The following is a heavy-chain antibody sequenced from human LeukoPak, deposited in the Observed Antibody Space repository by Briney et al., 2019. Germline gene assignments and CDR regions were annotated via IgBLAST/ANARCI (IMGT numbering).Heavy chain of an antibody. D-gene: IGHD2-2*01. J-gene: IGHJ4*02. CDR3: AKAYCSSTSCHYFFDY. CDR1: GFNFNNYA. Sequence: GGSLRLSCAASGFNFNNYAMSWVRQAPGKGLEWVSHIVASSGATFYADSVKGRFTISRDHSKNTLYLQMNSLRAEDTALYYCAKAYCSSTSCHYFFDYWGQGTLVTVSS. CDR2: IVASSGAT. V-gene: IGHV3-23*01.